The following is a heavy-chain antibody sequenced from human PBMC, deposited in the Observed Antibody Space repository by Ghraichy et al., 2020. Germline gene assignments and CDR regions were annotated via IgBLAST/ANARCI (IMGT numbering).Heavy chain of an antibody. CDR2: INHSGST. CDR3: ARQRGRIYNESSGNFDY. D-gene: IGHD3-22*01. CDR1: GGSFSGYY. V-gene: IGHV4-34*01. Sequence: SETLSLTCAVYGGSFSGYYWSWIRQPPGKGLEWIGEINHSGSTNSNPSLRSRVIISVDMSKNQFSLKLSSVTAADAAVYYCARQRGRIYNESSGNFDYWGQGVLVTVSS. J-gene: IGHJ4*02.